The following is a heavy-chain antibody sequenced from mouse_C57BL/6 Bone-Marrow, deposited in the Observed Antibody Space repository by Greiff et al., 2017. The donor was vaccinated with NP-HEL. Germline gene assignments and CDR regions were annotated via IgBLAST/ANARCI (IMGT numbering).Heavy chain of an antibody. CDR3: AKNDGSSYYAMDY. Sequence: VQLQESGPGLVQPSQSLSITCTVSGFSLTSYGVHWVRQSPGKGLEWLGVIWRGGSTDYNAAFMSRLSITKDNSKSQVFFKMNSLQADDTAIYYCAKNDGSSYYAMDYWGQGTSVTVSS. CDR2: IWRGGST. J-gene: IGHJ4*01. CDR1: GFSLTSYG. V-gene: IGHV2-5*01. D-gene: IGHD1-1*01.